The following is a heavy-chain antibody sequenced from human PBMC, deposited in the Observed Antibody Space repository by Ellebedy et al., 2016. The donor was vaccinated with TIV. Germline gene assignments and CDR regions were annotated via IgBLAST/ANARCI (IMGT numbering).Heavy chain of an antibody. D-gene: IGHD6-13*01. CDR3: ARAIAATGSM. CDR2: IKQDGSEK. Sequence: GGSLRLSXPASGFTFSNYWMSWVRQAPGKGLEFVANIKQDGSEKYYVDSVKGRFTIFRDNAKNSVYLQMNSLRGEDTAVYYCARAIAATGSMWGQGTLVVVSS. CDR1: GFTFSNYW. V-gene: IGHV3-7*01. J-gene: IGHJ4*02.